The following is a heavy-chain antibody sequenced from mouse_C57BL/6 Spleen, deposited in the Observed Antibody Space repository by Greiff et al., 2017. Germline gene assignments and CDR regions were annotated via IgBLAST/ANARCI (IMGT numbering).Heavy chain of an antibody. Sequence: EVQLQQSGAELVRPGASVKLSCTASGFNIKDDYMHWVKQRPEQGLEWIGWIDPENGDTEYASKFQGKATITADTSSNTAYLQLSSLTSEDTAVYYCRAGGPPNFDYWGQGTTLTVSS. D-gene: IGHD3-1*01. CDR3: RAGGPPNFDY. CDR1: GFNIKDDY. J-gene: IGHJ2*01. CDR2: IDPENGDT. V-gene: IGHV14-4*01.